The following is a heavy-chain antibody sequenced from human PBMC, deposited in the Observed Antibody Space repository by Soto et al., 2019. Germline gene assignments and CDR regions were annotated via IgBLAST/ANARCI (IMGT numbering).Heavy chain of an antibody. V-gene: IGHV4-59*08. CDR3: ARTDETTVTSSYYFDY. J-gene: IGHJ4*02. D-gene: IGHD4-17*01. Sequence: PSETLSLTCTVSGGSISSYYWSWIRQPPGKGLEWIGYIYYSGSTNYNPSLKSRVTISVDTSKNQFSLKLSSVTAADTAVYYCARTDETTVTSSYYFDYWGQGTLVTVSS. CDR2: IYYSGST. CDR1: GGSISSYY.